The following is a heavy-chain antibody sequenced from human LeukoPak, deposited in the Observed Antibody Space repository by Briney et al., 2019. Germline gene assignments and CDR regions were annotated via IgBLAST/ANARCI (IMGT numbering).Heavy chain of an antibody. CDR1: GFSLSAYW. CDR2: IWYGGSNK. J-gene: IGHJ4*02. CDR3: ARSRLQLSY. Sequence: GGSLRLSCAASGFSLSAYWMTWVRQAPGKGLEWVAVIWYGGSNKYYADSVKGRFTISRDNAKNSLYLQMNSLRAEDTAVYYCARSRLQLSYWGQGTLVTVSS. V-gene: IGHV3-33*08. D-gene: IGHD5-24*01.